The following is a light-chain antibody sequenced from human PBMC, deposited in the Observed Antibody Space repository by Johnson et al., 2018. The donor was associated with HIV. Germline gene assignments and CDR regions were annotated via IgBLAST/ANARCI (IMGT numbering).Light chain of an antibody. V-gene: IGLV1-51*02. CDR2: EHN. Sequence: QSMLTQPPSVSAAPGQKVTLSCSGSSSNIENNYVSWYQQLPGTAPKLLIYEHNRRPSGTPDRSSGSKSATSATLGITGLQTGDEADYYCVTWDSSLSSYVFGTGTKVAGL. CDR3: VTWDSSLSSYV. J-gene: IGLJ1*01. CDR1: SSNIENNY.